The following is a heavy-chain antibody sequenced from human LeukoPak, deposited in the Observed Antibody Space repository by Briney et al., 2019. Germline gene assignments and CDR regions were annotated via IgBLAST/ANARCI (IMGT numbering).Heavy chain of an antibody. J-gene: IGHJ4*01. CDR3: ARLFAGTFDY. CDR1: GGSFSGYY. Sequence: PSETLSLTCAVYGGSFSGYYWSWIRQPPGKGLEWIGEINHSGSTNYNPSLKSRVTISVDTSKNQFSLKLSSVTAADTAVYYCARLFAGTFDYCGHGTLVTVSS. V-gene: IGHV4-34*01. D-gene: IGHD1-14*01. CDR2: INHSGST.